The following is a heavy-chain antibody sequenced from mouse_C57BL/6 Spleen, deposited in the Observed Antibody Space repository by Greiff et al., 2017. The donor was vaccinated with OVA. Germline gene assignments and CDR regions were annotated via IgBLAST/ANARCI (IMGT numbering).Heavy chain of an antibody. Sequence: EVQGVESGPELVKPGASVKMSCKASGYTFTSYVMHWVKQKPGQGLEWIGYIYPYNDGTKYNEKFKGKATLTSDKSSSTAYMELSSLTSEDSAVYYCARWGDYYGSLFAYWGQGTLVTVSA. J-gene: IGHJ3*01. CDR3: ARWGDYYGSLFAY. CDR1: GYTFTSYV. V-gene: IGHV1-14*01. CDR2: IYPYNDGT. D-gene: IGHD1-1*01.